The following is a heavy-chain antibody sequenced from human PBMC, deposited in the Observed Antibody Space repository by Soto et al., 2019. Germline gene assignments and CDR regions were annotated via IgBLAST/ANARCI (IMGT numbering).Heavy chain of an antibody. CDR2: MNPYNGNT. Sequence: ASVKVSCKASGYSFTSYGITWVRQAPGQGLEWMGWMNPYNGNTSYAQKLQDRVTMTRNTSISTAYMELSSLRSEDTAVYYCARGASSWSPTRWFDPWGQGTLVTVSS. J-gene: IGHJ5*02. D-gene: IGHD6-13*01. V-gene: IGHV1-8*02. CDR1: GYSFTSYG. CDR3: ARGASSWSPTRWFDP.